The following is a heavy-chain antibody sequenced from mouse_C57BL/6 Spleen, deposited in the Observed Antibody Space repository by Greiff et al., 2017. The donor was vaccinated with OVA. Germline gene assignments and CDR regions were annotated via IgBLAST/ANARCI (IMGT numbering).Heavy chain of an antibody. CDR3: ARRAYYSNYEYFDY. D-gene: IGHD2-5*01. J-gene: IGHJ2*01. V-gene: IGHV1-59*01. Sequence: QVQLQQPGAELVRPGTSVKLSCKASGYTFTSYWMHWVKQRPGQGLEWIGVIDPSDSYTNYTQKFKGKATLTVDTSSSTAYMQLSSLTSEDSAVYYCARRAYYSNYEYFDYWGQGTTLTVSS. CDR2: IDPSDSYT. CDR1: GYTFTSYW.